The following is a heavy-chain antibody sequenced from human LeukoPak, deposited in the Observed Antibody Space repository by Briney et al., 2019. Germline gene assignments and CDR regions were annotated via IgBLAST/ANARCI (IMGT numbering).Heavy chain of an antibody. Sequence: GGSLKLSCAASGFTFSGSPMHWVRQASGRGLEWVGRIESKTNNYATTYVASVKGRFTISRDDSKNTAYLQMNSLKTEDTAVYYCTTNSTDYWGQGTLVTVSS. CDR3: TTNSTDY. V-gene: IGHV3-73*01. CDR2: IESKTNNYAT. CDR1: GFTFSGSP. J-gene: IGHJ4*02.